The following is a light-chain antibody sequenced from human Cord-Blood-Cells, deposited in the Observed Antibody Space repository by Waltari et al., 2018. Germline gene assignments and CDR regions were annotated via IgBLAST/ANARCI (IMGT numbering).Light chain of an antibody. CDR3: SSYTSSSTWV. CDR2: DVS. J-gene: IGLJ3*02. Sequence: QSPLTQPASVSGSPGQSLTISCTGTRSHVGVYTYVSWYQQHPGNAPKLMIYDVSNRPSGVSNRFSGSRSGNTASLTISGLQAEDEADYYCSSYTSSSTWVFGGGTKLTVL. V-gene: IGLV2-14*03. CDR1: RSHVGVYTY.